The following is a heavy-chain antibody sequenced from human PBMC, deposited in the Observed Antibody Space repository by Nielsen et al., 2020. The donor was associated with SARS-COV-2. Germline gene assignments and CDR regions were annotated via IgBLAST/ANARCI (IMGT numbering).Heavy chain of an antibody. D-gene: IGHD2-2*01. Sequence: GESLKISCAASGFTFSDHYMTWIRQAPGKGLEWLSYISSSGSDSNYADSVKGRFTISRDNAKNSLYLQMNSLRVEDSAVYYCARDSCGSTSCYDSWGQGTLVTVSS. CDR2: ISSSGSDS. V-gene: IGHV3-11*05. CDR1: GFTFSDHY. J-gene: IGHJ4*02. CDR3: ARDSCGSTSCYDS.